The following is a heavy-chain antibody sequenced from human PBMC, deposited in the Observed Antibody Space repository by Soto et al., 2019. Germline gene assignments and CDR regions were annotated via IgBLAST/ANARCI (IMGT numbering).Heavy chain of an antibody. CDR1: GGSFSGYY. V-gene: IGHV4-34*01. CDR2: INHSGST. J-gene: IGHJ3*02. D-gene: IGHD3-16*02. CDR3: ARGLRVVIVVTQTFFDI. Sequence: QVQLQQWGAGLLKPSETLSLTCAVYGGSFSGYYWSWIRQPPGKGLAWIGEINHSGSTNYNPSLKSRVTISVDTSKNQFSLKLSSVTAAGTAVYYCARGLRVVIVVTQTFFDIWGQGTMVTVSS.